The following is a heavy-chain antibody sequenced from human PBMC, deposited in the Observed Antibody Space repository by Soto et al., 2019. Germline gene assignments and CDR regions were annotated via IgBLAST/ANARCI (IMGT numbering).Heavy chain of an antibody. V-gene: IGHV1-18*01. CDR3: ARADGMAVAGTQYYYYAMDV. CDR1: GYTFTSYG. J-gene: IGHJ6*02. Sequence: ASVKVSCKASGYTFTSYGISWVRQAPGQGLEGMGWISAYNGNTNYAQKLQGRVTMTTDTSTSTAYMELRSLRSDDTAVYYSARADGMAVAGTQYYYYAMDVWDQGTTVSVSS. D-gene: IGHD6-19*01. CDR2: ISAYNGNT.